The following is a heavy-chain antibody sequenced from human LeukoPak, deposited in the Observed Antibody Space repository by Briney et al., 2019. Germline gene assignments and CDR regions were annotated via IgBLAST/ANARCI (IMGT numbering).Heavy chain of an antibody. CDR3: AKDHVYGGADD. V-gene: IGHV3-43*02. CDR1: GFTFNRYA. J-gene: IGHJ4*02. D-gene: IGHD4-23*01. Sequence: PGGSLRLSCAASGFTFNRYAMHWVCQAPGRGLEWVGLISGDGITTYYLDSVKGRFTISRDNSKNSLYLHMNSLRSEDTALYYCAKDHVYGGADDWGQGTLVTVS. CDR2: ISGDGITT.